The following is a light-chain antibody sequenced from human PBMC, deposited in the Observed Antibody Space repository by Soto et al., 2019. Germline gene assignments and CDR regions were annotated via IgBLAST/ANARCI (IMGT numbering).Light chain of an antibody. Sequence: ELVMTQSPATPSVSPGERATLSRRASQSVSSNLAWYQPQPGQAPRLLIYGASTRATGIPARFSGSGSGTEFTLTITSLKSEDFAVDYCQHYGSPGTFGQRTKGEIK. CDR1: QSVSSN. J-gene: IGKJ1*01. CDR2: GAS. CDR3: QHYGSPGT. V-gene: IGKV3-15*01.